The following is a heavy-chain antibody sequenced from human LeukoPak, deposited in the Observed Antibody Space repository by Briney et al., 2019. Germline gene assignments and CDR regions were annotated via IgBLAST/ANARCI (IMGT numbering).Heavy chain of an antibody. CDR3: ARDGSNWYNWFDP. V-gene: IGHV4-34*01. J-gene: IGHJ5*02. D-gene: IGHD6-13*01. Sequence: SETLSLTCAVYGGSFSGYYWSWIRQPPGKGLEWIGEINHSGSTNYNPSLKSRVTISVDTSKNQFSLKLSSVTAADTAVYYCARDGSNWYNWFDPWGQGTLVTVSS. CDR1: GGSFSGYY. CDR2: INHSGST.